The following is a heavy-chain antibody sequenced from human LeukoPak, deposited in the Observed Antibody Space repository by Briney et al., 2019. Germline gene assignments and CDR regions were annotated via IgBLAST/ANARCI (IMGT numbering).Heavy chain of an antibody. V-gene: IGHV3-7*01. Sequence: PGGSLRLSCAASGISFSNYWMTWIRQAPEKGLQWVANIKEDGSDKNYADSVKGRFTISRDNSKNTLYLQMNSLRAEDTAVYYCARAGGSSWSESPYYFDYWGQGTLVTVSS. J-gene: IGHJ4*02. D-gene: IGHD6-13*01. CDR1: GISFSNYW. CDR3: ARAGGSSWSESPYYFDY. CDR2: IKEDGSDK.